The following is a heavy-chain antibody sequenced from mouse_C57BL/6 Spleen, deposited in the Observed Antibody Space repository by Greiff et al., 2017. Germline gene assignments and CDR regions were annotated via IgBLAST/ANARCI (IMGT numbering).Heavy chain of an antibody. CDR3: ASYDGYYEGYFDY. V-gene: IGHV1-64*01. CDR2: IHPNSGST. Sequence: QVQLKQPGAELVKPGASVKLSCKASGYTFTSYWMHWVKQRPGQGLEWIGMIHPNSGSTNYNEKFKSKATLTVDKSSSTAYMQLSSLTSEDSAVYYCASYDGYYEGYFDYWGQGTTLTVSS. CDR1: GYTFTSYW. D-gene: IGHD2-3*01. J-gene: IGHJ2*01.